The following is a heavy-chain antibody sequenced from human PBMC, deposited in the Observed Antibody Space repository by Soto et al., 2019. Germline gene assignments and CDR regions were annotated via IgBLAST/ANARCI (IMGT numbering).Heavy chain of an antibody. J-gene: IGHJ4*02. D-gene: IGHD6-19*01. CDR1: GFTFRDHP. V-gene: IGHV3-23*01. CDR2: ISEGGDRT. Sequence: EVQLLESGGDLVQPGGSLRLSCVGSGFTFRDHPMNWVRQATGKGLEWVSAISEGGDRTYYADSVMGRQGISRDTSKHTLYLQMSCPRAEETAMYCWAKYGWGATRVMLIKWGQGNLVTVSS. CDR3: AKYGWGATRVMLIK.